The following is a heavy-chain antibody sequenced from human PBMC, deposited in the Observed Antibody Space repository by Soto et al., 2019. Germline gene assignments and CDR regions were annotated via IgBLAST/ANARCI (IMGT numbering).Heavy chain of an antibody. Sequence: GGSLRLSCAASGFTFSDYYMSWIRQAPGKGLEWVSYISSSSSYTNYADSVKGRFTISRDNAKNSLYLQMNSLRAEDTAVYYCARDLEVGASDLLYYFDYWGQGTLVTVSS. CDR3: ARDLEVGASDLLYYFDY. V-gene: IGHV3-11*06. CDR1: GFTFSDYY. CDR2: ISSSSSYT. D-gene: IGHD1-26*01. J-gene: IGHJ4*02.